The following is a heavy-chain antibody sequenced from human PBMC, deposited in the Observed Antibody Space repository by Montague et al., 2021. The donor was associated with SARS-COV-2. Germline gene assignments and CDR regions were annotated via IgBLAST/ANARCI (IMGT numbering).Heavy chain of an antibody. Sequence: SLRLSCAASGFTFSSYAMSWVRQAPGKGLEWVSATSGSGGSTHYADSVKGRFTISRDNSKNTLYLQMNSLRAEDTAVYYCAAPLYDFWSGYLLGGGFDYWGQGTLVTVSS. CDR1: GFTFSSYA. J-gene: IGHJ4*02. D-gene: IGHD3-3*01. CDR2: TSGSGGST. CDR3: AAPLYDFWSGYLLGGGFDY. V-gene: IGHV3-23*01.